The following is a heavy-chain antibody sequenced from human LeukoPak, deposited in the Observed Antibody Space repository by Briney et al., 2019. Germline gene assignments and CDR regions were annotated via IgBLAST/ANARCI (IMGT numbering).Heavy chain of an antibody. CDR3: ARSDYNYFFNYGMDV. J-gene: IGHJ6*02. Sequence: GASVKVSCKASGYTFTNYAMNWVRQAPGQGLEWMGWINTNTGNPTYAQGFTGRFVFSLDTSVTTAYLQISSLKAEDTAVYYCARSDYNYFFNYGMDVWGQGTTVTVSS. D-gene: IGHD4-11*01. V-gene: IGHV7-4-1*02. CDR1: GYTFTNYA. CDR2: INTNTGNP.